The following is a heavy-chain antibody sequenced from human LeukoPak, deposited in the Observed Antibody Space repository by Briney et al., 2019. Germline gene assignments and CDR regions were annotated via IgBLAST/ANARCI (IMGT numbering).Heavy chain of an antibody. CDR3: ARVDGLAAYYYGSGSSGFDY. D-gene: IGHD3-10*01. Sequence: PGGSLRLSCAASGFTFSSYWMSWVRQAPGKGLEWVANIKHDGSEKYYVDSVKGRFTISRDNAKNSLYLQMNSLRAEDTAVYYCARVDGLAAYYYGSGSSGFDYWGQGTLVTVSS. CDR1: GFTFSSYW. CDR2: IKHDGSEK. J-gene: IGHJ4*02. V-gene: IGHV3-7*01.